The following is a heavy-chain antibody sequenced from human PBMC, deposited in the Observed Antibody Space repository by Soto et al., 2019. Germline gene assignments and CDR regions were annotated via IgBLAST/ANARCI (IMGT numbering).Heavy chain of an antibody. J-gene: IGHJ6*02. D-gene: IGHD2-2*01. CDR3: RSGLLSGVPAKYGMDV. Sequence: GGSLRLSCAASGFTFSSYWMHWVRQAPGKGLVWVSRINSDGSSTSYADSVKGRFTISRDNAKNTLYLQMNSLRAEDTAVYYCRSGLLSGVPAKYGMDVWGQGTTVTVSS. CDR2: INSDGSST. V-gene: IGHV3-74*01. CDR1: GFTFSSYW.